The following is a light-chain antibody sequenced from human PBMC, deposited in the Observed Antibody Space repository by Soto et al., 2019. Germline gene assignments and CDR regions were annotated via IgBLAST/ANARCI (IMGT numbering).Light chain of an antibody. CDR3: CSSAGSSLYV. CDR2: EGT. Sequence: HSVLRNLASVSGSAGQSIAISCTGTSSDVGSYNLVSWYQQHPGKAPKLMIYEGTKRPSGVSNRFSGSKSGNTPSLTISGLQAEDEADYDCCSSAGSSLYVFGSGTKVTVL. J-gene: IGLJ1*01. CDR1: SSDVGSYNL. V-gene: IGLV2-23*01.